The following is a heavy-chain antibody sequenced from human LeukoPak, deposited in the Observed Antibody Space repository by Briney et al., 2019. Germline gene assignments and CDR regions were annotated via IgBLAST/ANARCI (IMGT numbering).Heavy chain of an antibody. V-gene: IGHV3-7*05. CDR1: GFIFSGYW. CDR3: ARGGFAPDY. D-gene: IGHD5-12*01. CDR2: INDDGSEK. Sequence: GGSLRLSCAASGFIFSGYWMSWVRHALGKGLEWVANINDDGSEKHYVDSVKGRFIISRQNAKNSLDLQMNSLRAEDTAVYYCARGGFAPDYWGQGTLVTVSS. J-gene: IGHJ4*02.